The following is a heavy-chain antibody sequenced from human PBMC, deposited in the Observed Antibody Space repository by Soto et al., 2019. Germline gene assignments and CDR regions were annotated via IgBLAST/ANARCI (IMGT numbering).Heavy chain of an antibody. CDR3: ARVYCSSTSCSYFDY. CDR2: IDRDGSDT. D-gene: IGHD2-2*01. CDR1: GFTLSSYW. Sequence: GGSLRLSCAGSGFTLSSYWMHWVRQAPGKGLVWVSRIDRDGSDTSYADSVKGRFTISRDNAKNTVHLQMNSLRAEDTAVYYCARVYCSSTSCSYFDYWSQGTLVTVSS. J-gene: IGHJ4*02. V-gene: IGHV3-74*01.